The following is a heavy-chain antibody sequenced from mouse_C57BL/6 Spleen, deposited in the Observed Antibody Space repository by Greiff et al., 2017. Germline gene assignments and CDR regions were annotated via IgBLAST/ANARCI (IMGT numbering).Heavy chain of an antibody. J-gene: IGHJ2*01. CDR2: IDPSDSYT. Sequence: VKLQQPGAELVMPGASVKLSCKASGYTFTSYWMHWVKQRPGQGLDWIGEIDPSDSYTNYNQKFKGKSTLTVDKSSSTAYMQLSSLTSEDSAVDYCSLYYYGSSYYDYWGQGTTLTVSS. V-gene: IGHV1-69*01. CDR1: GYTFTSYW. D-gene: IGHD1-1*01. CDR3: SLYYYGSSYYDY.